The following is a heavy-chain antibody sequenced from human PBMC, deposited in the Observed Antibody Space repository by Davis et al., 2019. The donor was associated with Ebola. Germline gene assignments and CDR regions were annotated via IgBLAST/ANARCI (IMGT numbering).Heavy chain of an antibody. D-gene: IGHD6-13*01. CDR2: ISTYKGNT. J-gene: IGHJ4*02. CDR3: ARHGHSSGWYWGD. V-gene: IGHV1-18*01. CDR1: GYIFTKYG. Sequence: ASVKVSCKASGYIFTKYGISWMRQAPGQGLEWMGWISTYKGNTNSPQKFQGRVTMTTDTSTSTAYMELRSLTSDDTAVYYCARHGHSSGWYWGDWGQGTLVAVSS.